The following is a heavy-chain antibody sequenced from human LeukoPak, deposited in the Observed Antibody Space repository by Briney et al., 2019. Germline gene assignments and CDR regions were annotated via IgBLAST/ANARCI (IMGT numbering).Heavy chain of an antibody. CDR3: ARFGELLYDAFDI. D-gene: IGHD3-10*01. CDR1: GYTFTSYY. V-gene: IGHV1-46*01. Sequence: ASVKVSCKASGYTFTSYYMHWVRQAPGQGLEWMGIINPSGGSTSYAQKFQGRVTMTRDMSTSTVYMELSSLRSEDTAVYYCARFGELLYDAFDIWGQGTMVTVSS. J-gene: IGHJ3*02. CDR2: INPSGGST.